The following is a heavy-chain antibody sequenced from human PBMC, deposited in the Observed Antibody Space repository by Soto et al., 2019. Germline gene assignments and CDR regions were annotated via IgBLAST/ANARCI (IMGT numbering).Heavy chain of an antibody. Sequence: GGSLRLSCAASGFTFDDYAMHWVRQAPGKGLEWVSGISWNSGSIGYADSVKGRFTISRDNAKNSLYLQMNSLRAEDTALYYCAKDHTMVRGVTYIFDYWGQGTLVTVSS. CDR3: AKDHTMVRGVTYIFDY. J-gene: IGHJ4*02. D-gene: IGHD3-10*01. CDR1: GFTFDDYA. CDR2: ISWNSGSI. V-gene: IGHV3-9*01.